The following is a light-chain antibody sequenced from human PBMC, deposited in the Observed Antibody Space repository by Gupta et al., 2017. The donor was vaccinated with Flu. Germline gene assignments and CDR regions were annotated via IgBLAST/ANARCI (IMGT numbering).Light chain of an antibody. V-gene: IGLV8-61*01. J-gene: IGLJ3*02. CDR2: STQ. Sequence: QTVVTQEPSFSVSPGGTITLTCGFTSGSVTPSHYPSWYQQTPGQRPRTLIYSTQIRASGVPDRFSGSILGKKAVLTXTXAQEDDXCDYYCVLYVSDGIWVFGGGTKVAVL. CDR1: SGSVTPSHY. CDR3: VLYVSDGIWV.